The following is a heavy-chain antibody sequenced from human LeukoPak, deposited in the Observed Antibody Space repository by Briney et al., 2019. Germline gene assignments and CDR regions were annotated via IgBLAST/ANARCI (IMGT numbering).Heavy chain of an antibody. D-gene: IGHD1-26*01. CDR3: ARSSGAYRSFDY. CDR2: IYYSGTT. V-gene: IGHV4-59*01. J-gene: IGHJ4*02. Sequence: SETLSLTCTVSGGSISSYYWSWIGQPPGKAVEWIGYIYYSGTTDYNPPLKSRVTISVDTSNNQFSLKVSSVTAADTAVYYCARSSGAYRSFDYWGQGTLVPVSS. CDR1: GGSISSYY.